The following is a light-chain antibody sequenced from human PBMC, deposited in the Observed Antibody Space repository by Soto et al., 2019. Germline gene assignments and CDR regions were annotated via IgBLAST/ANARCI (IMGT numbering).Light chain of an antibody. V-gene: IGKV3-11*01. Sequence: EIVMTQSPATLSVSPGDRATLSCRASQSVDNDLAWYQQKPGQPPRLLIYGASTRATSIPARFSGSGSRTDFTLTISSLEPEDFAVYYCQQRSNFVTFGQGTRLEIK. CDR2: GAS. J-gene: IGKJ5*01. CDR1: QSVDND. CDR3: QQRSNFVT.